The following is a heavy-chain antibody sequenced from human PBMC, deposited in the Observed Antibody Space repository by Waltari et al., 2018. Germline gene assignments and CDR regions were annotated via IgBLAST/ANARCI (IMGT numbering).Heavy chain of an antibody. CDR2: ISWNSGSI. Sequence: EVQLVESGGGLVQPGRSLRLSCAASGFTFDDYAMHWVRQAPGKGLEWVSGISWNSGSIGYADSVKGRFTISRDNAKNSLYLQMNSLRAEDTALYYCAKDMTYSSTSGVFFDYWGQGTLVT. CDR1: GFTFDDYA. D-gene: IGHD2-2*01. J-gene: IGHJ4*02. CDR3: AKDMTYSSTSGVFFDY. V-gene: IGHV3-9*01.